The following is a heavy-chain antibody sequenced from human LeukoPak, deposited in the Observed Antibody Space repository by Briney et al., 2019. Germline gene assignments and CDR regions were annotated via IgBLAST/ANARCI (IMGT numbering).Heavy chain of an antibody. Sequence: SETLSLTCAVYGGSFSGYYWSWIRQTPGKGLEWIGEINHSGSTNYNPSLKSRVTISVDTSKNQFSLKLSSVTAADTAVYYCASPKYWGQGTLVTVSS. V-gene: IGHV4-34*01. CDR1: GGSFSGYY. CDR3: ASPKY. J-gene: IGHJ4*02. CDR2: INHSGST.